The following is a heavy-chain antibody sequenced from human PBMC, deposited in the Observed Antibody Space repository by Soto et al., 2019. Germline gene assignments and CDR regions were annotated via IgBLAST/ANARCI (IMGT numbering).Heavy chain of an antibody. V-gene: IGHV3-15*01. D-gene: IGHD3-9*01. Sequence: PGGSLRLSCAASGFTFSNAWMSWVRQAPGKGLEWVGRIKSKTDGGTTDYAEPVKGRFTITRDDSKNTLYLQMNSLNTEDTAVYNCTTDTLFYDILTGYHSCNGSYYGMQVWGQGTTVTVAS. J-gene: IGHJ6*02. CDR3: TTDTLFYDILTGYHSCNGSYYGMQV. CDR2: IKSKTDGGTT. CDR1: GFTFSNAW.